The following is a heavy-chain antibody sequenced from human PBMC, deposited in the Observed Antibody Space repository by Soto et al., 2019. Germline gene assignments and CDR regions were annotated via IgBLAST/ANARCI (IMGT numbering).Heavy chain of an antibody. CDR2: ITASNGNT. CDR3: ARGYSYGSYWYFDL. CDR1: GFTFTGFG. D-gene: IGHD5-18*01. V-gene: IGHV1-18*04. J-gene: IGHJ2*01. Sequence: QLQLVQSGSEVKNPGASVKVSCKASGFTFTGFGITWVRQAPGQGLEWMGWITASNGNTNYAQTLQGRVTMTTDTSTSTADMELWRLRSDATAVYYCARGYSYGSYWYFDLWGRGTLVTVSS.